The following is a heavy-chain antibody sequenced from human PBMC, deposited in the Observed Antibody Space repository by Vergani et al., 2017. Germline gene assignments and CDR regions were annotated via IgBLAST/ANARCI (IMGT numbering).Heavy chain of an antibody. V-gene: IGHV1-3*01. CDR3: ARVGYNWNYGY. CDR2: NNAGNGNT. CDR1: GYTFTSYA. D-gene: IGHD1-7*01. Sequence: QVQLVQSGAEVKKPGASVKVSCKASGYTFTSYAMHWVRQAPGKRLEWRGWNNAGNGNTKYSQKFQGKVTMTRETSPSTAYMELSSLRSEDTAVYYCARVGYNWNYGYWGQGTLVTVSS. J-gene: IGHJ4*02.